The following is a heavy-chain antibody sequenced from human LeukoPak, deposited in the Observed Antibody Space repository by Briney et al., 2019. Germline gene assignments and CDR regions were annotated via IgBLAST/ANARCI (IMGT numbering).Heavy chain of an antibody. Sequence: LRLSCAASGFTFSSYAMSWVRQAPGKGLEWIGYIYYSGSTYYNPSLKSRVTISVDTSKNQFSLKLSSVTAADTAVYYCARARAGLRYGMDVWGQGTTVTVSS. V-gene: IGHV4-31*02. J-gene: IGHJ6*02. CDR3: ARARAGLRYGMDV. CDR1: GFTFSSYA. CDR2: IYYSGST. D-gene: IGHD2-21*01.